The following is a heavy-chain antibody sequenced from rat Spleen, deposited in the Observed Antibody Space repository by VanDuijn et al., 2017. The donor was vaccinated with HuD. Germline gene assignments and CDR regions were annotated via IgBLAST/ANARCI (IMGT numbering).Heavy chain of an antibody. V-gene: IGHV5-46*01. CDR2: ISSEGANT. D-gene: IGHD1-10*01. Sequence: EVQLVESGGGLVQPGRSMKLSCAASGFTFSSFPMAWVRQAPGKGLEWVSSISSEGANTYYSDSMKGRFTISRDNSIKTAYLQVNSLRSEDTATYYCATDRNKERFAYWGQGTLVTVSS. J-gene: IGHJ3*01. CDR1: GFTFSSFP. CDR3: ATDRNKERFAY.